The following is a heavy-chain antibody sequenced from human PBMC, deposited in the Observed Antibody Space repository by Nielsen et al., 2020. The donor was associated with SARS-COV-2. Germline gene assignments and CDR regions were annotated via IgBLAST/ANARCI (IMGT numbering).Heavy chain of an antibody. D-gene: IGHD6-13*01. V-gene: IGHV3-48*03. Sequence: GESLKISCAASGFTFSSYEMNWVRQAPGKGLEWVSYISSSGSTIYYADSVKGRFTISRDDAKNSLYLQMNSLRAEDTAVYYCARDSSSWPRGWFDPWGQGTLVTVSS. CDR1: GFTFSSYE. CDR3: ARDSSSWPRGWFDP. J-gene: IGHJ5*02. CDR2: ISSSGSTI.